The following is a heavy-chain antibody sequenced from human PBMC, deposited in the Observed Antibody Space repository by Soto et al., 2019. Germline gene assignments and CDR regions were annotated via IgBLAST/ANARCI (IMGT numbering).Heavy chain of an antibody. CDR3: AKDFWSAQRHYYYYYGMDV. Sequence: QVQLVESGGGVVQPGRSLRLSCAASGFTFSSYGMHWVRQAPGKGLEWVAVISYDGSNKYYADSVKGRFTISRDNSKNTLYLQMNSLRAEDTAVYYCAKDFWSAQRHYYYYYGMDVWGQGTTVTVSS. CDR1: GFTFSSYG. V-gene: IGHV3-30*18. CDR2: ISYDGSNK. J-gene: IGHJ6*02. D-gene: IGHD3-3*01.